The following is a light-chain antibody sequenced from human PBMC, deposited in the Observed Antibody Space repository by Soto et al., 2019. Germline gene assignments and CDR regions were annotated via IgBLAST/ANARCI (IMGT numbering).Light chain of an antibody. CDR1: QSISSW. V-gene: IGKV1-5*03. J-gene: IGKJ4*01. Sequence: DIQMTQSPSTLSASVGDRVTITCRASQSISSWLAWYQQKPGKAPKLLIYKASSLESGVPSRFSGSGSGTEFTLSISSLQPDDFATYFCQQYISYPLTFGGGTKVEIK. CDR3: QQYISYPLT. CDR2: KAS.